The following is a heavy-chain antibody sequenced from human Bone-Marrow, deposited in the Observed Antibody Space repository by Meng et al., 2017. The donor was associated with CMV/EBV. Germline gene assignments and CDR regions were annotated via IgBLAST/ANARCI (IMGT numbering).Heavy chain of an antibody. CDR2: IIPILGIA. J-gene: IGHJ6*02. V-gene: IGHV1-69*02. Sequence: SVKASCKASGGTFSSYTISWVRQAPGQGLEWMGRIIPILGIANYAQKFQGRVTITADKSTSTAYMELSSLRSEDTAVYYCASPRYKTGTTSHYYYGMDVWGQGTTVTVSS. CDR3: ASPRYKTGTTSHYYYGMDV. CDR1: GGTFSSYT. D-gene: IGHD1-7*01.